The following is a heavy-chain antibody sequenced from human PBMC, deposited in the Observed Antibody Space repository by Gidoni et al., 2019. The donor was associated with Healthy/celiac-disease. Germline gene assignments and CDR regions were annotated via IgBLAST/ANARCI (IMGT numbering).Heavy chain of an antibody. CDR3: ARGGLVGATYFDY. V-gene: IGHV3-33*01. CDR1: GFTFSSYG. J-gene: IGHJ4*02. CDR2: IWYDGSNK. Sequence: QVQLVESGGGVVQPGRSLRLSCAASGFTFSSYGMHGVRQAPGKGLEWVAVIWYDGSNKYYADSVKGRFTISKDNSKNTLYLQMNSLRAEDTAVYYCARGGLVGATYFDYWGQRTLVTVSS. D-gene: IGHD1-26*01.